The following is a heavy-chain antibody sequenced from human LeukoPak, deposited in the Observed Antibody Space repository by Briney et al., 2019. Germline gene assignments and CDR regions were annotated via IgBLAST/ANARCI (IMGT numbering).Heavy chain of an antibody. CDR3: AKDRKVVELYYFDH. CDR1: RFSFSSYA. D-gene: IGHD3-22*01. V-gene: IGHV3-23*01. CDR2: ISGSGGST. Sequence: GGSLRLSCAASRFSFSSYAMSWVRQAPGKGLEWVSAISGSGGSTYYADSVKGRFTISRDNSKNTLYLQMNSLRAEDTAVYYCAKDRKVVELYYFDHWGQGTLVTVSS. J-gene: IGHJ4*02.